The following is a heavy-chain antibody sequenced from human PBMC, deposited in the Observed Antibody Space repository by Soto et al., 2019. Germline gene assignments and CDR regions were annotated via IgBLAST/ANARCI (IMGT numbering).Heavy chain of an antibody. J-gene: IGHJ5*02. Sequence: PSQTLSLTCAISGFIVSSNSAAWNWIRQSPSRGLEWLGRTYYRSKWYTDYAVSVKSRITINPDTSQNQFSMRLNSVHPADSALYSCARVYYCSGGRCRNAFDPWGQGTLATDSS. CDR2: TYYRSKWYT. V-gene: IGHV6-1*01. D-gene: IGHD2-15*01. CDR3: ARVYYCSGGRCRNAFDP. CDR1: GFIVSSNSAA.